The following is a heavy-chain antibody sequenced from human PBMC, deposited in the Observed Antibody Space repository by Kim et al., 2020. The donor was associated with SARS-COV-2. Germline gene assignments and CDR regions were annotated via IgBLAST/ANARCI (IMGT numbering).Heavy chain of an antibody. Sequence: ASVKVSCKASGYTFTSYDINWVRQATGQGLEWMGWMNPNSGNTGYAQKFQGRVTMTRNTSISTAYMELSSLRSEDTAVYYCARGRQWLVWAHNWFDPWGQGTLVTVSS. CDR1: GYTFTSYD. J-gene: IGHJ5*02. V-gene: IGHV1-8*01. CDR3: ARGRQWLVWAHNWFDP. CDR2: MNPNSGNT. D-gene: IGHD6-19*01.